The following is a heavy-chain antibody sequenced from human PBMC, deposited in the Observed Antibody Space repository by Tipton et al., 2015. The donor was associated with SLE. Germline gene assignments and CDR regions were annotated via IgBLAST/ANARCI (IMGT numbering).Heavy chain of an antibody. Sequence: QSGAEVKKPGASVKVSCKASGDTFSGYGISWVRQAPGQGLEWMGWISAENGNTNYAQKFQGRVTMTTETSTRTAYMNLRNLRSDDTALYYCARDSGYSSSDYWGQGTLVTVSS. J-gene: IGHJ4*02. CDR1: GDTFSGYG. CDR2: ISAENGNT. D-gene: IGHD6-6*01. CDR3: ARDSGYSSSDY. V-gene: IGHV1-18*01.